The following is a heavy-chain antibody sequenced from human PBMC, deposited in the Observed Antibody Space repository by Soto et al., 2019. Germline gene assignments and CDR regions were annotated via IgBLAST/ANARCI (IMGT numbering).Heavy chain of an antibody. CDR3: AAVSGSSGYDYGYYYYSMDV. V-gene: IGHV1-58*02. D-gene: IGHD5-12*01. Sequence: QMQLVQSGPEVKKPGTSVKVSCKASGFTFTSSAMQWVRQARGQRLEGIGWIVVGSGNTNYAQKFQERVTITRDMSTSTAYRELSSLSSEDTAVYYCAAVSGSSGYDYGYYYYSMDVWGKGTTVTVSS. CDR2: IVVGSGNT. J-gene: IGHJ6*03. CDR1: GFTFTSSA.